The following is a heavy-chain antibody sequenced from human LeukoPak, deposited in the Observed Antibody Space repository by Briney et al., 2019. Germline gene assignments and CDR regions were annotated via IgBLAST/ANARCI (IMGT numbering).Heavy chain of an antibody. CDR3: ARAGEDVVLGPAPVGGSPYNWFDP. V-gene: IGHV3-30-3*01. Sequence: GRSLRLSCAASGFTFSHYAVHWVRQAPGKGLEWVAVISYHGIDKYYTDSVKGRFTISRDNSKNALYLQMNSLRPEDTAVYYCARAGEDVVLGPAPVGGSPYNWFDPWGQGTLVTVSS. CDR1: GFTFSHYA. D-gene: IGHD2-2*01. CDR2: ISYHGIDK. J-gene: IGHJ5*02.